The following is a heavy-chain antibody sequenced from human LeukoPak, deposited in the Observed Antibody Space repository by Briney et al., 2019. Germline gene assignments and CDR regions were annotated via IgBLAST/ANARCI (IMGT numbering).Heavy chain of an antibody. V-gene: IGHV1-2*02. D-gene: IGHD3-9*01. J-gene: IGHJ4*02. CDR2: INPHSGGT. CDR1: GDRFTGXY. CDR3: AREYYDXLTGSLDY. Sequence: VSCKASGDRFTGXYMHWVRQAPGQGVEXMGWINPHSGGTKFAQKFQGRVTMTRDTSISTAYMEVSRLRSDDAAVYYCAREYYDXLTGSLDYWGQGTLVTVSS.